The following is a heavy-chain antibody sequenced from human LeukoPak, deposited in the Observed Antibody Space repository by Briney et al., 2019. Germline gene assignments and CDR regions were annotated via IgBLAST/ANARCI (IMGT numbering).Heavy chain of an antibody. CDR1: GYTFTGYY. J-gene: IGHJ3*02. Sequence: ASVKVSCKASGYTFTGYYMHWVRQAPGQGLEWMGWINPNSGGTNYAQKFQGWVTMTRDTSISTAYMELSRLRSDDTAVYYCARALPGGGPVAFDIWGQGTMVTVSS. CDR3: ARALPGGGPVAFDI. V-gene: IGHV1-2*04. D-gene: IGHD3-16*01. CDR2: INPNSGGT.